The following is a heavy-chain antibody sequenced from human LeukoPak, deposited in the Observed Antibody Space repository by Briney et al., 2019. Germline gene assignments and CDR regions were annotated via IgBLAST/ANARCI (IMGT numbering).Heavy chain of an antibody. CDR2: IYPGDSDT. Sequence: GESLNISCKGPGYSFSDYWIAWVRQMPGKGLEWMGIIYPGDSDTRYSPSFQGQVTISADKPISTAYLQWSSLKASDTAMYYCARGYYYFDYWGQGTLVTVSS. V-gene: IGHV5-51*04. CDR1: GYSFSDYW. CDR3: ARGYYYFDY. D-gene: IGHD5-18*01. J-gene: IGHJ4*02.